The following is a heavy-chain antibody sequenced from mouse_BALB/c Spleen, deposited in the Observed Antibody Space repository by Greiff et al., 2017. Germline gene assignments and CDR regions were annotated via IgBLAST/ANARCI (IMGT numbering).Heavy chain of an antibody. CDR1: GYSITSGYY. V-gene: IGHV3-6*02. Sequence: EVQLQESGPGLVKPSQSLSLTCSVTGYSITSGYYWNWIRQFPGNKLEWMGYISYDGSNNYNPSLKNRISITRDTSKNQFFLKLNSVTTEDTATYYCARNHGYDDFDYWGQGTTLTVSS. D-gene: IGHD2-2*01. CDR3: ARNHGYDDFDY. CDR2: ISYDGSN. J-gene: IGHJ2*01.